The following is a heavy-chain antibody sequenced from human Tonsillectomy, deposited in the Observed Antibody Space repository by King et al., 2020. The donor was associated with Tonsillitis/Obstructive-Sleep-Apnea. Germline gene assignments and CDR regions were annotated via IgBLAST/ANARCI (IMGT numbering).Heavy chain of an antibody. V-gene: IGHV6-1*01. Sequence: VQLQQSGPGLVKPSQTLSLTCAISGDSVSSNSAAWNWIRQSPSRGLEWLGRTYYRSKWYNDYAVSVKSRITINPDTSKNQFSLQLNSVTPEDTAVYYCARARRALLAVAGTSIDYWGQGTLVTVSS. CDR3: ARARRALLAVAGTSIDY. J-gene: IGHJ4*02. CDR1: GDSVSSNSAA. D-gene: IGHD6-19*01. CDR2: TYYRSKWYN.